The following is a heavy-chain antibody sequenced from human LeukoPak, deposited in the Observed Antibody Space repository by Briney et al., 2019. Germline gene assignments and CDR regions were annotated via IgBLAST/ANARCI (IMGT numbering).Heavy chain of an antibody. CDR3: ARGSYSSSWYGEDAILYNWFDP. J-gene: IGHJ5*02. Sequence: SETLSLTCAVYGGSFSGYYWSWIRQPPGKVLEWIGEINHSGSTNYNPSLKSRVTISVDTSKNQFSLKLSSVTAADTAVYYCARGSYSSSWYGEDAILYNWFDPWGQGTLVTVSS. V-gene: IGHV4-34*01. CDR2: INHSGST. CDR1: GGSFSGYY. D-gene: IGHD6-13*01.